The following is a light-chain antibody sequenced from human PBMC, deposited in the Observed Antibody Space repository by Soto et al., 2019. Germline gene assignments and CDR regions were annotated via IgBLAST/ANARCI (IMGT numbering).Light chain of an antibody. CDR1: QGITNY. J-gene: IGKJ3*01. Sequence: DIQMTQSPSSLSASVGDRVTITCRASQGITNYLAWYQQKPGKVPKLLIYAASTLQSGVPSRFSGSASGTYFTLTISSLQPEDVATYYCQKYTSDPLTFCPGTTVDIK. V-gene: IGKV1-27*01. CDR3: QKYTSDPLT. CDR2: AAS.